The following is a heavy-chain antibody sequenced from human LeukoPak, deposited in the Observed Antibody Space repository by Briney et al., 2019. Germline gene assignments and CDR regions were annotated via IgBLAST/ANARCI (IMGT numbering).Heavy chain of an antibody. CDR2: IYYSGST. CDR3: ARGTSRKRGGKASPFGY. Sequence: PSETLSLTCTVSGGSISSGDYYWSWIRQPPGKGLEWIGYIYYSGSTYYNPSLKSRVTISVDTSKNQFSLKLSSVTAADTAVYYCARGTSRKRGGKASPFGYWGQGTLVTVSS. D-gene: IGHD2/OR15-2a*01. V-gene: IGHV4-30-4*01. CDR1: GGSISSGDYY. J-gene: IGHJ4*02.